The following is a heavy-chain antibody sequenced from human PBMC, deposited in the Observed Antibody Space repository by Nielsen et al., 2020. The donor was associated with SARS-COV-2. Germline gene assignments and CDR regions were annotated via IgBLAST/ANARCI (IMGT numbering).Heavy chain of an antibody. Sequence: SCTVSGGSISSGGYYWSWIRQHPGKGLEWIGYIYYSGSTYYNPSLKSRVTISVDTSKNQFSLKLSSVTAADTAVYYCARYSYGPYNWFDPWGQGTLVTVSS. V-gene: IGHV4-31*02. CDR3: ARYSYGPYNWFDP. CDR1: GGSISSGGYY. J-gene: IGHJ5*02. D-gene: IGHD5-18*01. CDR2: IYYSGST.